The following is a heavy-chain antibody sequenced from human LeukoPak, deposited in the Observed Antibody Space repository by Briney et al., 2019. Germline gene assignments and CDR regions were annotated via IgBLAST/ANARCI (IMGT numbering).Heavy chain of an antibody. D-gene: IGHD3-22*01. CDR1: GYTFTSYG. Sequence: GASVKVSCKASGYTFTSYGISWVRQAPGQGLEWMGWISAYNGNTNYAQKLQGRVTMTTDTSTSTAYMELRSLRSDDTAVYYCARPTMIKPRGAFDIWGQGTMVTVSS. V-gene: IGHV1-18*01. J-gene: IGHJ3*02. CDR2: ISAYNGNT. CDR3: ARPTMIKPRGAFDI.